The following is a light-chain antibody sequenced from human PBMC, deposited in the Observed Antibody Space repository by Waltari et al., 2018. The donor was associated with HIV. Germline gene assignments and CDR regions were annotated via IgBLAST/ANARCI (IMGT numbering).Light chain of an antibody. CDR1: SSDVGGYNY. J-gene: IGLJ2*01. CDR3: SSYTSSSNVV. CDR2: EVS. Sequence: QSALTQPASVSGSPGQSITISCTGTSSDVGGYNYVSWYQRHPGKAPKLMIYEVSNRPSGVSNRFSGSKSGNTASLTISGLQAEDEADYYCSSYTSSSNVVFGGGTKLTVL. V-gene: IGLV2-14*01.